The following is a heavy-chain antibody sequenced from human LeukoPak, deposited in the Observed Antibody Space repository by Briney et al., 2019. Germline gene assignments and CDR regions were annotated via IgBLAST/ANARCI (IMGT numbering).Heavy chain of an antibody. CDR1: GGSISSGGYS. CDR3: ARAGRYYYDSSGHYKFNSAPFDY. J-gene: IGHJ4*02. D-gene: IGHD3-22*01. V-gene: IGHV4-30-2*01. CDR2: IYHSGST. Sequence: SQTLSLTCAVSGGSISSGGYSWSWIRQPPGKGLEWIGYIYHSGSTYYNPSLKSRVTISVDRSKNQFSLKLSSVTAADTAVYYCARAGRYYYDSSGHYKFNSAPFDYWGQGTLVTVSS.